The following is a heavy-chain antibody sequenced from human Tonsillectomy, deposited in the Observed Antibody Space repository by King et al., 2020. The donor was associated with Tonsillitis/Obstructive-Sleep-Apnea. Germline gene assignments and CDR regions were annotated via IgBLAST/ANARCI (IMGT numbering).Heavy chain of an antibody. CDR3: ARHPKQWLDEGYYYYYMDV. J-gene: IGHJ6*03. V-gene: IGHV4-39*01. CDR1: GGSISSSSYY. Sequence: QLQESGPGLVKPSETLSLTCTVSGGSISSSSYYWGWIRQPPGKGLEWIGSLYYSGSTYYNPSLKSRVTISVDTSKNQFSLKLSSVTAADTAVYYCARHPKQWLDEGYYYYYMDVWGKGTTVTVSS. D-gene: IGHD6-19*01. CDR2: LYYSGST.